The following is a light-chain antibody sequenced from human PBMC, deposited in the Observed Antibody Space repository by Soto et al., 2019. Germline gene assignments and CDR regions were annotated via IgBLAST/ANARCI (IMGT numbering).Light chain of an antibody. CDR3: QQDVRSPPSWT. CDR1: QSVSSSY. J-gene: IGKJ1*01. Sequence: ETVLTQSPGTLSLSPGERATLSCRASQSVSSSYLAWYQQKPGQAPRLLIYDASSRATGIPDRFSGSGSATDFTLTISRLEPEDFAVYYCQQDVRSPPSWTFGQGTKVEIK. CDR2: DAS. V-gene: IGKV3-20*01.